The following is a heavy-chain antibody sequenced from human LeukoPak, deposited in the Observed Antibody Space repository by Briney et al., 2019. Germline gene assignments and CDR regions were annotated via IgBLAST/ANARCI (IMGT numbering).Heavy chain of an antibody. V-gene: IGHV3-30*03. J-gene: IGHJ6*03. CDR3: ARHGTTGIGYYYYMDV. Sequence: GRSLRLSCAASGFTFSNYGMHWVRQAPGKGLEWVAVISSDGSKNYYADSVKGRFTISRDNAKNSLYLQMNSLRAEDTAVYYCARHGTTGIGYYYYMDVWGQGTTVTVSS. D-gene: IGHD1-1*01. CDR1: GFTFSNYG. CDR2: ISSDGSKN.